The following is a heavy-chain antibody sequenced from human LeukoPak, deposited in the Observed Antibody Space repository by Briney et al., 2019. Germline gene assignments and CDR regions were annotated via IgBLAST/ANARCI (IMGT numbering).Heavy chain of an antibody. D-gene: IGHD2-15*01. V-gene: IGHV4-34*01. CDR2: INHSGST. J-gene: IGHJ6*02. CDR1: GGSFSGYY. CDR3: EKDSHLDV. Sequence: SETLSLTCAVYGGSFSGYYWSWIRQPPGKGLEWIGEINHSGSTNYNPSLKSRVTISVDTSKNQFPLKLSSVTAADTAGYYCEKDSHLDVWGHGTTVTVSS.